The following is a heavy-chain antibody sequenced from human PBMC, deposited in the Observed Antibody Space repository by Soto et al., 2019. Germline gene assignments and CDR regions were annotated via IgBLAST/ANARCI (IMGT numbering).Heavy chain of an antibody. Sequence: ASVKVSCKASGYTFTSYGISWVRQAPGQGLEWMGWISAYNGNTNYAQRLQGRVTMTTDTSTSTAYMELRSLRSDDTAVYYCARGSPNHYDILTGYTHTSRYYFDYWGQGTQVTVSS. J-gene: IGHJ4*02. CDR2: ISAYNGNT. V-gene: IGHV1-18*01. D-gene: IGHD3-9*01. CDR1: GYTFTSYG. CDR3: ARGSPNHYDILTGYTHTSRYYFDY.